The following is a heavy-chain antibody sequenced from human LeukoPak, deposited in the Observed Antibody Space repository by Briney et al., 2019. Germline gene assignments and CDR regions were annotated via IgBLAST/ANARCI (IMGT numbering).Heavy chain of an antibody. CDR2: TYSGGTT. V-gene: IGHV3-66*01. CDR1: GFTFSNYA. Sequence: PGGSLRLSCAASGFTFSNYAMSWVRQAPGKGLEWVSVTYSGGTTYYADSVKGRFTISRDNSKSTLYLQMNSLRAEDTAVYYCAREAYHYYGMDVWGQGTTVTVSS. CDR3: AREAYHYYGMDV. D-gene: IGHD3-16*01. J-gene: IGHJ6*02.